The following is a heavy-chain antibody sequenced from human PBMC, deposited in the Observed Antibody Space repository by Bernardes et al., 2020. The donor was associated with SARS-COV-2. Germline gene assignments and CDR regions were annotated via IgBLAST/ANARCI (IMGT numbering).Heavy chain of an antibody. J-gene: IGHJ6*02. Sequence: SQTLSLTCTVSGDSISSGGYYWSWIRQHPGKGLEWFGYIYYSGNTYYNPSLKSRVTISVDTSENQFSLKLSSVTAADTAVYYCARVGIAVVVMDVWGQGTTVTVSS. D-gene: IGHD2-2*01. CDR3: ARVGIAVVVMDV. CDR1: GDSISSGGYY. V-gene: IGHV4-31*03. CDR2: IYYSGNT.